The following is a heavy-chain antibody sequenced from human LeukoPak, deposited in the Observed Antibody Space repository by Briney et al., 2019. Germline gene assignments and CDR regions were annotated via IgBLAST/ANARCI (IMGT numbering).Heavy chain of an antibody. CDR1: GGSFNGYY. CDR3: ARDRLLWFGELDS. Sequence: SETLSLTCAVYGGSFNGYYWSWIRQPPGKGLEWIGEINHSGSTNYNPSLKSRVTISVDTSKNQISLKLNSVTAADTAVYYCARDRLLWFGELDSWGQGTLVIVSS. CDR2: INHSGST. D-gene: IGHD3-10*01. V-gene: IGHV4-34*01. J-gene: IGHJ5*01.